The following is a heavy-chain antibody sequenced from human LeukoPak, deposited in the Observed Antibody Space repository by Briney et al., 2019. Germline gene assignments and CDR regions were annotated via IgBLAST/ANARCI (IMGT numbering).Heavy chain of an antibody. CDR2: IYTSGST. V-gene: IGHV4-4*07. D-gene: IGHD3-10*01. CDR3: ARWTTMVRGFDY. J-gene: IGHJ4*02. Sequence: SETLSLTCTVSGGSISSYYWSWIRQPPGKGLEWIGRIYTSGSTNYNPSLKSRVTMSVDTSKNQFSLNLSSVTAADTAVYYCARWTTMVRGFDYWGQGTLVTVSS. CDR1: GGSISSYY.